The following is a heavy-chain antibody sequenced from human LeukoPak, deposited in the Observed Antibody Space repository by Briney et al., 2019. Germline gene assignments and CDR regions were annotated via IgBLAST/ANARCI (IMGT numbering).Heavy chain of an antibody. D-gene: IGHD3-9*01. CDR2: ISSSGSTI. CDR1: GFTFSSYG. J-gene: IGHJ4*02. V-gene: IGHV3-48*04. Sequence: GRSLRLSCAASGFTFSSYGMNWVRQAPGKGLEWVSYISSSGSTIYYADSVKGRFTISRDNAKNSLYLQMNSLRAEDTAVYYCASGPDTAFYWGQGTLVTVSS. CDR3: ASGPDTAFY.